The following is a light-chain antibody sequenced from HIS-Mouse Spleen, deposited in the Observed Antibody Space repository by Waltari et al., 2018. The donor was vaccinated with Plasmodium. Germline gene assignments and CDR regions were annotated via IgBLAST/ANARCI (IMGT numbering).Light chain of an antibody. V-gene: IGKV3-15*01. J-gene: IGKJ3*01. CDR3: QQYNNWPFT. CDR2: GSS. CDR1: QSFRSN. Sequence: EIVLTQSPATLAVSSGERATLSCRDSQSFRSNLDWYQQKPGQAPRLIIHGSSTRATGIPARFSGSGSGTEFTLTISSLQSEDFAVYYCQQYNNWPFTFGPGTKVDIK.